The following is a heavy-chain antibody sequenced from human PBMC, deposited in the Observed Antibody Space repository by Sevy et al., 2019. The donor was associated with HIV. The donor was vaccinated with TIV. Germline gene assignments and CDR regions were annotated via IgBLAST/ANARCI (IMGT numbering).Heavy chain of an antibody. CDR3: AREGTLITMLL. CDR1: GYTFNNFG. V-gene: IGHV1-18*01. Sequence: ASVKVSCKASGYTFNNFGISWVRQAPGQGLEWMGWINPHNGNTKYAQKLQDRVTMTTDTSTSTAYMELRSLRSDDTAVYYCAREGTLITMLLWGQGTLVTDSS. D-gene: IGHD3-10*02. CDR2: INPHNGNT. J-gene: IGHJ4*02.